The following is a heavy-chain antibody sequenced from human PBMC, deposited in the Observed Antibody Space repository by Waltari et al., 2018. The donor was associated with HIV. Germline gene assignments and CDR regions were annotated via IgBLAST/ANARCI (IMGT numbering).Heavy chain of an antibody. J-gene: IGHJ4*02. V-gene: IGHV3-33*01. Sequence: QVQLVASGGGVVQPGRSLRLSCVASGFSCSSYGMHWVRQAPGKGLDWVAVIWYDGSNKYYSDSVKGRFSIYRDNSKNTLYLQMNSLSAEDTAVYFCARDRVVVAATEFSMDYWGQGTLVTVSS. CDR3: ARDRVVVAATEFSMDY. D-gene: IGHD2-15*01. CDR1: GFSCSSYG. CDR2: IWYDGSNK.